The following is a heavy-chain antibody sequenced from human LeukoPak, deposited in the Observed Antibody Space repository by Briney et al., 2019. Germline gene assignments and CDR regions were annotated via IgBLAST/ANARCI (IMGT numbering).Heavy chain of an antibody. CDR1: GYTFTGQY. J-gene: IGHJ1*01. CDR3: ARGRQLHLGELFPFAEFFQP. Sequence: EASVKVSCKTSGYTFTGQYLHWVRHAPGQGHEWMGWINPNSGGTKSAQKFQGRVIMTRDTSISTAYMELRSLSSDDTAVYYCARGRQLHLGELFPFAEFFQPWGQGTLVTVFS. CDR2: INPNSGGT. V-gene: IGHV1-2*02. D-gene: IGHD3-16*01.